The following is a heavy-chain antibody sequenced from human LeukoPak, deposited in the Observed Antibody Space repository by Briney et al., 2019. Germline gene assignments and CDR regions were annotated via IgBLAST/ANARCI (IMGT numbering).Heavy chain of an antibody. Sequence: SETLSLTCTVSGGSISTTSYFWAWIRQPPGEGLEWIGSIYYSGTTYFNSSLKSRLTISVERSKNHFSLKLSSLTVADTALYYCARGIAVADPGRFDPWGQGTLVTVSS. CDR3: ARGIAVADPGRFDP. V-gene: IGHV4-39*07. CDR1: GGSISTTSYF. J-gene: IGHJ5*02. CDR2: IYYSGTT. D-gene: IGHD6-19*01.